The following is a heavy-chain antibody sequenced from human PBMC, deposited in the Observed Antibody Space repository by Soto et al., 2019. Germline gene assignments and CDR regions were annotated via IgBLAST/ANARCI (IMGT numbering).Heavy chain of an antibody. J-gene: IGHJ4*02. Sequence: EVQLVESGGGLIQPGGSLKLSCAASGFTVGNNYMSWVRQAPGKWLEWVSLIDSTGTTKYADSVKGRFTVSRDNAKNTLYLQMNSLRAEDTAVYYCAKDGRGSGSHYNSVGYWGQGTLVTVSS. D-gene: IGHD3-10*01. V-gene: IGHV3-53*01. CDR3: AKDGRGSGSHYNSVGY. CDR2: IDSTGTT. CDR1: GFTVGNNY.